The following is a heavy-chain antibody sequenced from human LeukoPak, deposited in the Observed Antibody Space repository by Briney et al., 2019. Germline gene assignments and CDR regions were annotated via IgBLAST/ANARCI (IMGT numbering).Heavy chain of an antibody. D-gene: IGHD3-22*01. CDR1: GYTFTSYY. CDR3: ARTDSMYDSSGYEVDY. Sequence: GASVKVSCKASGYTFTSYYMHWVRQAPGQGLEWMGIINPSGGSTSYAQKFQGRVTMTRDTSISTAYMELSRLRSDDTAVYYCARTDSMYDSSGYEVDYWGQGTLVTVSS. CDR2: INPSGGST. J-gene: IGHJ4*02. V-gene: IGHV1-46*01.